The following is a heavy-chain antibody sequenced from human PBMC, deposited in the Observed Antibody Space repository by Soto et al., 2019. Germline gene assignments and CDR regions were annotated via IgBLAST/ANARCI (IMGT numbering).Heavy chain of an antibody. CDR3: ASSSSSAAGGFDY. V-gene: IGHV3-33*01. J-gene: IGHJ4*02. D-gene: IGHD6-6*01. Sequence: GGSLRLSCAASGFTFSSYGMHWVRQAPGKGLEWVAVIWYDGSNKYYADSVKGRFTISRDNSKNTLYLQMNSLRAEDTAVYYCASSSSSAAGGFDYWGQGTLVTVSS. CDR2: IWYDGSNK. CDR1: GFTFSSYG.